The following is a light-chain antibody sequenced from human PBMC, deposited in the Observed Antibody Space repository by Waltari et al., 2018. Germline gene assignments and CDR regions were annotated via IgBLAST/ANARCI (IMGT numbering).Light chain of an antibody. V-gene: IGKV1-39*01. Sequence: DIQMTQSPSSLSASVGDRVTITCRASQSISSYLNWYQQKPGKAPKLLIYAASSLQSGVPSRFSGSGSGTDFTLTISSLQPEDFATYYCQQSYSTPHFGTGTKVDIK. J-gene: IGKJ3*01. CDR2: AAS. CDR3: QQSYSTPH. CDR1: QSISSY.